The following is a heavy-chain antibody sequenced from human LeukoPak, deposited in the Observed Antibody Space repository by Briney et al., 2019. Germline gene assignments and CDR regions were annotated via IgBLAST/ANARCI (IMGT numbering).Heavy chain of an antibody. D-gene: IGHD3-22*01. Sequence: SETLSLNCTVPGGSISSSSYYWGWIRQPPGKGLEWIGSIYYSGSTYYNPSLKSRVTISVDTSKNQFSLKLSSVTAADTAVYYCARGGYYDSSGYQAENWFDPWGQGTLVTVSS. CDR2: IYYSGST. CDR1: GGSISSSSYY. V-gene: IGHV4-39*07. J-gene: IGHJ5*02. CDR3: ARGGYYDSSGYQAENWFDP.